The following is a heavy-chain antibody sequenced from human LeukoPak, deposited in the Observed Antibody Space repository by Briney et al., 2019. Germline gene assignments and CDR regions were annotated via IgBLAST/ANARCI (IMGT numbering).Heavy chain of an antibody. CDR2: ISGYNGNT. CDR1: GYTFTTYG. V-gene: IGHV1-18*01. CDR3: ARDALQYSGYDLYYFDY. Sequence: ASVKVSCKASGYTFTTYGISWVRQVPGQGLEWMGWISGYNGNTNYAQKLQGRVTMTTDTSTSTAYMELRSLRSDDTAVYYCARDALQYSGYDLYYFDYWGQATLVTVSP. D-gene: IGHD5-12*01. J-gene: IGHJ4*02.